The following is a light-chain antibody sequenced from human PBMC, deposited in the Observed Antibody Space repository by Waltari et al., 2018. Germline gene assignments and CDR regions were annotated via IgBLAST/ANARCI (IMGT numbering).Light chain of an antibody. V-gene: IGKV3-11*01. CDR3: QQRSNWPSIT. CDR2: DAS. J-gene: IGKJ5*01. CDR1: QSVSSY. Sequence: EIVLTQSPATLSLSPGERATLSCRASQSVSSYLAWYPQNPGQAPRLLIYDASNRATGSPARFSGSGSGKDFTLTISSLEPEDFAVYYCQQRSNWPSITFGQGTRLEIK.